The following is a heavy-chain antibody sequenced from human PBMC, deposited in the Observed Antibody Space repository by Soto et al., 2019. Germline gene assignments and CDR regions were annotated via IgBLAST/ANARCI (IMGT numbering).Heavy chain of an antibody. CDR3: ANLGSKVVIFDY. CDR2: IRQGGGEK. V-gene: IGHV3-7*03. CDR1: GFSFNDYW. D-gene: IGHD2-15*01. J-gene: IGHJ4*02. Sequence: PGGSLRLSCAASGFSFNDYWMSWVRQAPGKGLEWVAAIRQGGGEKHHADSVKGRFTISRDNSKNTLYLQMNSLRAEDTAVYYCANLGSKVVIFDYWGQGTLVTVSS.